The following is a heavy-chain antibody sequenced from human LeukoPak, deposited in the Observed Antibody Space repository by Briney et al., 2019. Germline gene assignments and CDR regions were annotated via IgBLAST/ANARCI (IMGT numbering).Heavy chain of an antibody. CDR2: ISAYNGNT. Sequence: ASVKVSCTASGYTFTSYGISWVRQAPGQGLEWMGWISAYNGNTNYAQKLRGRVTMTTDTSTSTAYMELRSLRSDDTAVYYCARGKYCGGDCYSRFDYWGQGTLVTVSS. CDR1: GYTFTSYG. V-gene: IGHV1-18*01. CDR3: ARGKYCGGDCYSRFDY. D-gene: IGHD2-21*02. J-gene: IGHJ4*02.